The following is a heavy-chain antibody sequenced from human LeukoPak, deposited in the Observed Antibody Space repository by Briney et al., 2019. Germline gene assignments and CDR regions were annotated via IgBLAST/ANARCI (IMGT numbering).Heavy chain of an antibody. CDR2: ISGSGGST. V-gene: IGHV3-23*01. D-gene: IGHD6-13*01. CDR1: GFTFSSYA. Sequence: GGSLRLSCAASGFTFSSYAMSWVRQAPGKGLEWVSAISGSGGSTYYADSVKGRFTISRDNSKNTLYLQMNSLRAEDTALYYCAKDRLPDGRWSLDYWGQGTLVTVSS. CDR3: AKDRLPDGRWSLDY. J-gene: IGHJ4*02.